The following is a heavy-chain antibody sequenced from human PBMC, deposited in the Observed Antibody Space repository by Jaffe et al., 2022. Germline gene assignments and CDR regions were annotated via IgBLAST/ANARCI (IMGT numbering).Heavy chain of an antibody. J-gene: IGHJ4*02. D-gene: IGHD3-10*01. CDR3: ARSLWFSNGGDYFDY. Sequence: QVQLVQSGAEVKKPGSSVKVSCKASGGTFSSYTISWVRQAPGQGLEWMGRIIPILGIANYAQKFQGRVTITADKSTSTAYMELSSLRSEDTAVYYCARSLWFSNGGDYFDYWGQGTLVTVSS. CDR2: IIPILGIA. CDR1: GGTFSSYT. V-gene: IGHV1-69*02.